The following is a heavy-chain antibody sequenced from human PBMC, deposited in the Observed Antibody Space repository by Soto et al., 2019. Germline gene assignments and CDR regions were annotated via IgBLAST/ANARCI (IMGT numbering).Heavy chain of an antibody. CDR3: ARGKWAGAATPIEY. CDR1: GYTFTSYY. Sequence: SCKASGYTFTSYYMHWVRQAPGKGLEWVSVIYSGGSTYYADSVKGRFTISRDNSKNTLSLQMNSLRAEDTAVYYCARGKWAGAATPIEYWGQGTLVTVSS. D-gene: IGHD2-15*01. CDR2: IYSGGST. J-gene: IGHJ4*02. V-gene: IGHV3-53*01.